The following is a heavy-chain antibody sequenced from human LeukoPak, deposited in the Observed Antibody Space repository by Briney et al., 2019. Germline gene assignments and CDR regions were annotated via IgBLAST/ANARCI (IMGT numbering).Heavy chain of an antibody. Sequence: SQTLSLTCALSGDSVSSNSAAWTWIRQSPSRGLEWLGRTYYRSKWYNDYAVSVKSRTTINPDTSKNQFSLHLNSVTPEDTAVYYCARDRTTRGWFDPWGQGTLVTVSS. D-gene: IGHD4-17*01. V-gene: IGHV6-1*01. CDR2: TYYRSKWYN. CDR3: ARDRTTRGWFDP. CDR1: GDSVSSNSAA. J-gene: IGHJ5*02.